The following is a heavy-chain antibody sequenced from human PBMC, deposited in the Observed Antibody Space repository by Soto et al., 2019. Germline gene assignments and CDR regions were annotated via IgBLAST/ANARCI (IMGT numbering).Heavy chain of an antibody. CDR1: GFTFSSYW. CDR3: AADPDSYGFSYFDY. D-gene: IGHD5-18*01. J-gene: IGHJ4*02. Sequence: GGSLRLSCAASGFTFSSYWMHWVRQAPGKGLVWVSRISSDGNRTTYADSVKGRFTISRDNAKNTLYLQMNSLRAEDTAMYYCAADPDSYGFSYFDYWGQRALVTVSS. V-gene: IGHV3-74*03. CDR2: ISSDGNRT.